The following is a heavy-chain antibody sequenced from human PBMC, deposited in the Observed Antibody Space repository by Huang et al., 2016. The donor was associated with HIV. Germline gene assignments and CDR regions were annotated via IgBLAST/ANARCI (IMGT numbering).Heavy chain of an antibody. V-gene: IGHV3-30*18. D-gene: IGHD6-13*01. J-gene: IGHJ4*02. CDR3: AKGGSAAAVLDF. Sequence: QVQLVESGGGVVQPGRSLRISCAAAGFTFSSYGMHWVRQAPGQWLERVAVISYDAKTKYYADSVKCRVSISRNNSKATVYLQLNSLRVEDTAVYYCAKGGSAAAVLDFWGQGTLVTVST. CDR1: GFTFSSYG. CDR2: ISYDAKTK.